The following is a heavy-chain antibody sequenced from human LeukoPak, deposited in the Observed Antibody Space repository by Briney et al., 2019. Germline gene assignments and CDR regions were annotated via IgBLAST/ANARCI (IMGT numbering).Heavy chain of an antibody. CDR3: ARGQGLANHYYYMDV. J-gene: IGHJ6*03. Sequence: GGSLRLSCAASGFTFSSYELNWVRQAPGKGLEGVSYIGFSGSTIHYANSVKGRFTISRDNAKNSVYLQMNNLRGEDTAIYYCARGQGLANHYYYMDVWGKGTTVTVSS. CDR1: GFTFSSYE. CDR2: IGFSGSTI. V-gene: IGHV3-48*03.